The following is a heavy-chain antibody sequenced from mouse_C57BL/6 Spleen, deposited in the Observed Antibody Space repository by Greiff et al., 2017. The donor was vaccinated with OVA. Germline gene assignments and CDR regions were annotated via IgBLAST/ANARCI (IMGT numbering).Heavy chain of an antibody. J-gene: IGHJ4*01. CDR1: GFTFSDYY. CDR2: INYDGSST. Sequence: LQQSEGGLVQPGSSMKLSCTASGFTFSDYYMAWVRQVPEKGLEWVANINYDGSSTYYLDSLKSRFIISRDNAKNILYLQMSSLKSEDTATYYCARGDYYGSYAMDYWGQGTSVTVSS. V-gene: IGHV5-16*01. D-gene: IGHD1-1*01. CDR3: ARGDYYGSYAMDY.